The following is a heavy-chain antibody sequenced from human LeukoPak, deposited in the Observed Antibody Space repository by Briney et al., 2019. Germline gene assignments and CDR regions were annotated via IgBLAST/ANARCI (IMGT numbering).Heavy chain of an antibody. D-gene: IGHD1-26*01. Sequence: SETLSLTCTVSGGSISSYYWSWIRQPPGKRLEWIGYIYYSGSTNYNPSLRSRVTISVDTSKNQFSLNLTSVSAADTAVYYCARELGGRYYVGNCFDRWGQGTLVTVSS. V-gene: IGHV4-59*01. CDR1: GGSISSYY. CDR3: ARELGGRYYVGNCFDR. J-gene: IGHJ5*02. CDR2: IYYSGST.